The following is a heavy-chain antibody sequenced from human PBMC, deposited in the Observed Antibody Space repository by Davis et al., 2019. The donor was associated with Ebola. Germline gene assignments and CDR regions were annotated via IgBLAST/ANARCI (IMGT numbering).Heavy chain of an antibody. CDR1: GYTFTGYY. J-gene: IGHJ4*02. CDR3: ARGYCSGGSCYSPDY. V-gene: IGHV1-2*04. CDR2: INPNSGGT. Sequence: ASVKVSCKASGYTFTGYYMHWVRQAPGQGLEWMGWINPNSGGTNYAQKFQGWVTMTRDTSISTAYMELSRLRSDDTAVYYCARGYCSGGSCYSPDYWGQGTLVTVSS. D-gene: IGHD2-15*01.